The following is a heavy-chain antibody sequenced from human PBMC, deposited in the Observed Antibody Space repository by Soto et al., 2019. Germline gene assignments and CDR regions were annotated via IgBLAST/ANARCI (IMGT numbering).Heavy chain of an antibody. CDR1: GFNLSHPW. CDR2: IKSETDGGTA. J-gene: IGHJ4*02. CDR3: TTGIYYDLLTGYHDVAY. D-gene: IGHD3-9*01. Sequence: EVQLVQSGGGLVKPGGSLRLSCAASGFNLSHPWMTWVRQAAGKGLEWVGRIKSETDGGTADYAAPVKGRITISRDDSKNTVYLQMNSLKTEDTAVYYCTTGIYYDLLTGYHDVAYSGQGTLVTVSS. V-gene: IGHV3-15*01.